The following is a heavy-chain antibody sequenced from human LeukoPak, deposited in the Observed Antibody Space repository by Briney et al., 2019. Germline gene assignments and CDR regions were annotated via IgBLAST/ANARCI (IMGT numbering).Heavy chain of an antibody. Sequence: SETLSLTCTVSGGSISSGDYYWSWTRQPPGKGLEWIGYIYYSGSTYYNPSLKSRVTISVDTSKNQFSLKLSSVTAADTAVYYCAREAPRDFWSGYYTGIKDYYYYYYMDVWGKGTTVTVSS. CDR2: IYYSGST. V-gene: IGHV4-30-4*08. CDR3: AREAPRDFWSGYYTGIKDYYYYYYMDV. D-gene: IGHD3-3*01. CDR1: GGSISSGDYY. J-gene: IGHJ6*03.